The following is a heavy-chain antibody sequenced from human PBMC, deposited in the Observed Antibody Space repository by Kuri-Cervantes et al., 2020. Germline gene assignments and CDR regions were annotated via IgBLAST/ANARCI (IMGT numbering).Heavy chain of an antibody. CDR1: GFSFSTSA. CDR3: ARDGRGWYYYDSSGYYPTVLSSY. CDR2: IKQDGSEK. D-gene: IGHD3-22*01. V-gene: IGHV3-7*01. Sequence: GESLKISCTASGFSFSTSAMTWVRQAPGKGLEWVANIKQDGSEKYYVDSVKGRFTISRDNAKNSLYLQMNSLRAEDTAVYYCARDGRGWYYYDSSGYYPTVLSSYWGQGTTVTVSS. J-gene: IGHJ6*02.